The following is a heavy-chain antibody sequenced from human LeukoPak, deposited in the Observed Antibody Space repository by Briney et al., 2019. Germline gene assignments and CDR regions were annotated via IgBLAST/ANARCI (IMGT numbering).Heavy chain of an antibody. V-gene: IGHV3-7*01. Sequence: GGSLRLSCTGSGCTFSHYWMDWVRQAPGKGLEGVANINQDGSVKYYVDCVKGRFRISRDNTKNSLSLRMDSLRDDDTAVYYCSRSLEYSGQGTLVTVSS. CDR3: SRSLEY. CDR1: GCTFSHYW. CDR2: INQDGSVK. J-gene: IGHJ4*02.